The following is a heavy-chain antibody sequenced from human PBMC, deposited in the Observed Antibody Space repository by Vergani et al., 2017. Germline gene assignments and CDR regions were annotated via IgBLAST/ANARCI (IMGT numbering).Heavy chain of an antibody. CDR1: GGSFRGYY. CDR3: ARRRIPLRGALDY. D-gene: IGHD2-15*01. V-gene: IGHV4-34*01. Sequence: QVQLQQWGAGLLKPSETLSLTCAVYGGSFRGYYWGGIRQPPGKGLGWIGENNHRGSTKYKPYLKSRVTISVDTSKNQFSLKLSSVTAAETAVYYCARRRIPLRGALDYWGQGTLVTVSS. J-gene: IGHJ4*02. CDR2: NNHRGST.